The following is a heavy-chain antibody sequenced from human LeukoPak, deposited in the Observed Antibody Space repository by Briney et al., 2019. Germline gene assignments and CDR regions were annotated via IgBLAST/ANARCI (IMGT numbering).Heavy chain of an antibody. CDR1: GYTFTNYG. D-gene: IGHD3-22*01. CDR2: ISAYNGDT. J-gene: IGHJ4*02. CDR3: ARNEASGYYYYFDY. Sequence: ASVKVSCKASGYTFTNYGVSWLRQAPGQGLEWMGWISAYNGDTKYAQKVQGRVTVTTDTSTNTVHMEPRSLTSDDTAVYYCARNEASGYYYYFDYWGQGTLVTVSS. V-gene: IGHV1-18*01.